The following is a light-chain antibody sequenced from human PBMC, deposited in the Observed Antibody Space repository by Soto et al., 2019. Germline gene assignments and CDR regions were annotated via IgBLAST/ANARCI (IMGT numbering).Light chain of an antibody. CDR1: SSDVGGYNY. CDR2: EVG. CDR3: SSYSSSTTLV. V-gene: IGLV2-14*01. Sequence: QSALTQPASVSGSPGQSITISCTGTSSDVGGYNYVSWYQQHPGEAPKLLIYEVGDRPSGVSDRFSGSKSGNTASLTISGLQAEDEADYYCSSYSSSTTLVFGGGTKLTVL. J-gene: IGLJ3*02.